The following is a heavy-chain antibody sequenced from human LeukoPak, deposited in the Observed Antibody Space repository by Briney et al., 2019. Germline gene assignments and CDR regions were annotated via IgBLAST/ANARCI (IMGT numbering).Heavy chain of an antibody. CDR1: GFTFSSYS. CDR3: ARVEMATIHY. D-gene: IGHD5-24*01. V-gene: IGHV3-48*01. CDR2: LTSSSNTF. J-gene: IGHJ4*02. Sequence: PGGSLRLSCEVSGFTFSSYSMTWVRQVPGKGLEWIAYLTSSSNTFYYADSVRGRFIISRDNARNSLFLQMNSLTVEDTAVYYCARVEMATIHYWGQGTLVTVSS.